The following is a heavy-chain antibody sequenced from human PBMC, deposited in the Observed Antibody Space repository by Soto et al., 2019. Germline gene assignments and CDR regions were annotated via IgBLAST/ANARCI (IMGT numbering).Heavy chain of an antibody. V-gene: IGHV1-18*04. CDR2: ISAYNGNT. CDR3: ARDQASSSWYFNSYDYSGMDV. D-gene: IGHD6-13*01. Sequence: ASVKVSCKASGYTFTSYGISWVRQAPGQGLEWMGWISAYNGNTNYAQKLQGRVTMTTDTSTSTAYLELRSLRSDDTAVYYCARDQASSSWYFNSYDYSGMDVWGQRATVTVSS. J-gene: IGHJ6*02. CDR1: GYTFTSYG.